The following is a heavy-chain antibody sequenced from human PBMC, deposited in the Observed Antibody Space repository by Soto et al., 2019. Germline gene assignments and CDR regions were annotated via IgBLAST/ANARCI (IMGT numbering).Heavy chain of an antibody. J-gene: IGHJ4*02. V-gene: IGHV4-31*03. CDR2: IYYTGST. CDR1: GGSISSGGYY. Sequence: QVQLQESGPGLVKPSQTLSLSCTVSGGSISSGGYYWSWIRQRPGKGLEWIGYIYYTGSTYYNPSLQSRVTISVDTSKNQFSLTLSSLTAADTAVYYCARGLYSSSPPFDYWGQGTLVTVSS. CDR3: ARGLYSSSPPFDY. D-gene: IGHD6-13*01.